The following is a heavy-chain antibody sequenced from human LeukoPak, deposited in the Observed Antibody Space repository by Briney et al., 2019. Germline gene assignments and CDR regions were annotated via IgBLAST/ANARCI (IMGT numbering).Heavy chain of an antibody. D-gene: IGHD2-2*01. CDR2: INSGGTST. CDR1: GLTFSSYW. J-gene: IGHJ3*02. V-gene: IGHV3-74*01. Sequence: SGGSLRLSCAASGLTFSSYWMHWVRQAPGKGLVWVSRINSGGTSTTYADSVKGRFTISRDNAKNSLYLQMNSLRAEDTAVYYCARDCSSTSCYVDAFDIWGQGTMVTVSS. CDR3: ARDCSSTSCYVDAFDI.